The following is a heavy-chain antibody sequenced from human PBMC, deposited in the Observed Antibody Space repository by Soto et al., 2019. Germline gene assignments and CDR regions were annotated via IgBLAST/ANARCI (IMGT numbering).Heavy chain of an antibody. J-gene: IGHJ6*02. Sequence: SETLSLTCAVYGGSFSGYYWSCIRQPPGKGLEWIGEINHSGSRNYNPSLKSRVTISVDTSKNQFSLKLSSVTAADTAVYYCAGKFYDFWSGTYYYYYYGMDVWGQGNTVT. CDR2: INHSGSR. V-gene: IGHV4-34*01. CDR3: AGKFYDFWSGTYYYYYYGMDV. CDR1: GGSFSGYY. D-gene: IGHD3-3*01.